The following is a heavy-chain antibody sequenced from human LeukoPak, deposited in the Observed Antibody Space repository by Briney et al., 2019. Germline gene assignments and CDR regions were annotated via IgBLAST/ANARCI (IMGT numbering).Heavy chain of an antibody. Sequence: PGESLRLSCAASGFTFSSYSMNWVRQAPGKGLEWVSAISGSGGSTYYADSVKGRFTISRDNSKNTLYLQMNSLRAEDTAVYYCAKDRYCSSTSCYAGYYYYGMDVWGQGTTVTVSS. CDR2: ISGSGGST. J-gene: IGHJ6*02. V-gene: IGHV3-23*01. CDR3: AKDRYCSSTSCYAGYYYYGMDV. CDR1: GFTFSSYS. D-gene: IGHD2-2*01.